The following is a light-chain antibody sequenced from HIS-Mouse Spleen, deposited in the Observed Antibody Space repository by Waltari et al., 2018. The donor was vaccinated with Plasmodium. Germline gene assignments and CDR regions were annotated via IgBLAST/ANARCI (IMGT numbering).Light chain of an antibody. CDR1: SSDVGGYNY. Sequence: QSALTQPRSVSGSPGQSVTISCTGTSSDVGGYNYVSWYQQHPGKAPKLMIYDVSKRPAGAPDRCSGSKSCNTASLTISGLQAEDEADYYCCSYAGSYTYVFGTGTKVTVL. CDR2: DVS. CDR3: CSYAGSYTYV. J-gene: IGLJ1*01. V-gene: IGLV2-11*01.